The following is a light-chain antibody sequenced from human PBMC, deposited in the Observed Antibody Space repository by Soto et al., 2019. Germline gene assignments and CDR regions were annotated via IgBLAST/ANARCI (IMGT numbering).Light chain of an antibody. V-gene: IGKV1-27*01. CDR3: QKYNSDPLT. CDR1: QGISNY. J-gene: IGKJ4*02. Sequence: DIQMTQSPSSLSASVGDRVIITCRASQGISNYLAWYQQKPGKVPKLLVYAASTLQSGVPSRFSGSGSGTDFTLTISSLQPEDVATYYCQKYNSDPLTFGGGTKVEIK. CDR2: AAS.